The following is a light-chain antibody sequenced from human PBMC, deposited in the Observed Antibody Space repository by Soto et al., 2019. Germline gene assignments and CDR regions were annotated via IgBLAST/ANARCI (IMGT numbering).Light chain of an antibody. J-gene: IGKJ5*01. CDR2: AAS. CDR3: KQLNSYPIT. Sequence: DIHFTQSPSFLSPSVGERVSNPCRASQGISSYLAWYQQKPGKAHKLLIYAASTLQSGVQSRFSGSGSGTEFTLTIRSLQPEDFATYYCKQLNSYPITFGQGTRLEIK. V-gene: IGKV1-9*01. CDR1: QGISSY.